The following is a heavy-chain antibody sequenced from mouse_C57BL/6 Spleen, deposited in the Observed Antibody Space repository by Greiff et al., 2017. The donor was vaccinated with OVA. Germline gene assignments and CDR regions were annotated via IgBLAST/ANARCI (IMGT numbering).Heavy chain of an antibody. V-gene: IGHV1-55*01. J-gene: IGHJ1*03. CDR2: IYPGSGST. CDR3: ARSGVTTVVADV. CDR1: GYTFTSYW. Sequence: VQLQQPGAELVKSGASVKMSCKASGYTFTSYWITWVKQRPGQGLEWIGDIYPGSGSTNYNEKFKSKATLTVDTSSSTAYMQLSSLTSEDSAVYYCARSGVTTVVADVWGTGTTFTVSS. D-gene: IGHD1-1*01.